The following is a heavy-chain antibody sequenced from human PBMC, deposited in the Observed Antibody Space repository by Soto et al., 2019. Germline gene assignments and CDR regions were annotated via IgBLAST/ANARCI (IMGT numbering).Heavy chain of an antibody. Sequence: QVQLQESGPGLVKPSETLSLTCTVSGGSISSYYWSWIRQPPGKGLEWIGYIYYSGSTNYNPSLKSRVTISVDTSKNQFSLKLSSVTAADTAVYYCARGIAVMIKYWFDPWGQGTLVTVSS. CDR1: GGSISSYY. D-gene: IGHD6-19*01. CDR3: ARGIAVMIKYWFDP. V-gene: IGHV4-59*01. CDR2: IYYSGST. J-gene: IGHJ5*02.